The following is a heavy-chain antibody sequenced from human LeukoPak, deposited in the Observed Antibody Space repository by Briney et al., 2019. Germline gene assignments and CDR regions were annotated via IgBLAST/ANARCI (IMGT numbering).Heavy chain of an antibody. CDR2: ISWNSGSI. D-gene: IGHD6-19*01. V-gene: IGHV3-9*01. J-gene: IGHJ3*02. CDR1: GFTFDDYA. CDR3: ARVAVAGHVNAFDI. Sequence: GGSLRLSCAASGFTFDDYAMHWVRQAPGKGLEWVSGISWNSGSIGYADSVKGRFTISRDNAKNSLYLQMNSLRAEDTALYYCARVAVAGHVNAFDIWGQGTMVTVSS.